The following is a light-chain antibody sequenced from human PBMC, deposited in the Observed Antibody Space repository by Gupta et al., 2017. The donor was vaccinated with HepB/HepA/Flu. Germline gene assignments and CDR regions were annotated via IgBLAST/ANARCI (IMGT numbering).Light chain of an antibody. CDR3: QLLDSYPIT. V-gene: IGKV1-9*01. J-gene: IGKJ4*01. Sequence: DIQLTQSPSFLSASVGDRVTITCRASQGVPAYLAWFQQKPGKAPELLIYDGSTLQSGVPSRFSGSGSGTQFTLTIISLLPEDFATYYCQLLDSYPITFGGGTKLEIK. CDR2: DGS. CDR1: QGVPAY.